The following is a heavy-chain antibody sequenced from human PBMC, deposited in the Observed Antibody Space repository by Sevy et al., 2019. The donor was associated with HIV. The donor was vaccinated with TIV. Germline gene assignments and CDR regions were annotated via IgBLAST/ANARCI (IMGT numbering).Heavy chain of an antibody. CDR2: IYYNGHI. CDR3: AGENAWGRGYS. Sequence: SETLSLTCTVSGGSITSLYWNGIRQPPGKGLEWIANIYYNGHINYNPSLKSRVTLSLDTSKNQFSLRLSSVTAADTAMYYCAGENAWGRGYSWGQGTLVTVS. V-gene: IGHV4-59*08. J-gene: IGHJ4*02. D-gene: IGHD1-26*01. CDR1: GGSITSLY.